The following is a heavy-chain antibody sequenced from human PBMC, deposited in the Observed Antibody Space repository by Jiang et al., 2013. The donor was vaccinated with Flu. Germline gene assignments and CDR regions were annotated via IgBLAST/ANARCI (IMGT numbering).Heavy chain of an antibody. D-gene: IGHD1-26*01. V-gene: IGHV4-59*01. CDR3: ARDPSGSSSIAGAFDI. J-gene: IGHJ3*02. Sequence: GLVKPSETLSLTCTVSGGSFTSYYWNWIRQPPGKGLEWIGYIYYSGNTNYNPSLKSRVTISEDTSRNQFSLKMTSVTAADTAVYYCARDPSGSSSIAGAFDIWGQGILVTVSS. CDR2: IYYSGNT. CDR1: GGSFTSYY.